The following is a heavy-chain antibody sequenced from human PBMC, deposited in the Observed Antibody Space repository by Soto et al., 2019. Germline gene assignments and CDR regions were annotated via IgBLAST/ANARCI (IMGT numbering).Heavy chain of an antibody. D-gene: IGHD3-22*01. CDR1: GFNFDDSA. V-gene: IGHV3-9*01. CDR2: ITWNSGHI. J-gene: IGHJ4*02. Sequence: PXGSLGLSCVASGFNFDDSAMNWVRQVPGKGLEWVSGITWNSGHILYADSVKGRFTISRDNAKKSLYLELNSLRPEDTALYYCAKGRSSMIVVVMDYWGQGTPVTVSS. CDR3: AKGRSSMIVVVMDY.